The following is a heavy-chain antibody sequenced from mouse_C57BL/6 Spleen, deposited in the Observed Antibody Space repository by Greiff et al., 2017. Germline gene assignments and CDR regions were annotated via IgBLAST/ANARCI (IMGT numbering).Heavy chain of an antibody. J-gene: IGHJ2*01. D-gene: IGHD2-4*01. CDR3: ARGGLRRDYFDY. Sequence: VQLKESGPGLVKPSQSLSLTCSVTGYSITSGYYWNWIRQFPGNKLEWMGYISYDGSNNYNPSLKNRISITRDPSKNQFFLKLNSVTTEDTATYYCARGGLRRDYFDYWGQGTTLTVSS. V-gene: IGHV3-6*01. CDR1: GYSITSGYY. CDR2: ISYDGSN.